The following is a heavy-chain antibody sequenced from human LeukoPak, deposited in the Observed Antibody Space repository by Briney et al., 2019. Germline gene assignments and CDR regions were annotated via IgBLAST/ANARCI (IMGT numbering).Heavy chain of an antibody. J-gene: IGHJ4*02. Sequence: GGSLRLSCAASGFNVSRNYMSWVRQAPGEGLEWLLVIYSSGTTYYADSVKGRFTISRDSSKNTLYLQMNSLKADDTAVYYCATASRGYTADDFSFDYWGQGTLVTVSS. CDR1: GFNVSRNY. CDR3: ATASRGYTADDFSFDY. V-gene: IGHV3-53*01. D-gene: IGHD5-12*01. CDR2: IYSSGTT.